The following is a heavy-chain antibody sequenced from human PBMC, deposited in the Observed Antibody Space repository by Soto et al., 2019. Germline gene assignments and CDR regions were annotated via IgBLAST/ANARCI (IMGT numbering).Heavy chain of an antibody. CDR3: ARDLSYGSGEF. CDR2: IWHDGSKK. J-gene: IGHJ4*02. Sequence: QVQLVESGGAVVQPGRSLRLSCAASGFTFSSYGFHWVRQAPGKGLEWVAAIWHDGSKKYYGDSVRDRFGISRDDSKNTLYLQMSTLRVEYTAMYYCARDLSYGSGEFWGQGTLVTVSS. CDR1: GFTFSSYG. V-gene: IGHV3-33*01. D-gene: IGHD3-10*01.